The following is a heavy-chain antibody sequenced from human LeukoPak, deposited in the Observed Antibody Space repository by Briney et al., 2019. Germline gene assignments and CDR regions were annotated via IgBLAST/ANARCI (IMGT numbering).Heavy chain of an antibody. CDR2: INHSGST. CDR3: ARGQGYDFWSGRRGTFDI. V-gene: IGHV4-34*01. D-gene: IGHD3-3*01. Sequence: SETLSLTCAVYGGSFSGDYWNWIRQPPGKGLEWIGEINHSGSTNYNPSLKSRVNISVDKSKNQFSLNLTSVTAADTAEYYCARGQGYDFWSGRRGTFDIWGQGTMVTVSS. J-gene: IGHJ3*02. CDR1: GGSFSGDY.